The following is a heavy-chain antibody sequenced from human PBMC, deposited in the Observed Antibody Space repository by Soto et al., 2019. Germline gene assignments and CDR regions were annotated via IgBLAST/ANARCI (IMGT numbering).Heavy chain of an antibody. Sequence: QVQLQESGPGLVKPSETLSLTCTVSGGSISSYYWSWIRQPPGKGLEWIWYLYYDGSTNYNPSLNSRLTIAVYTSKNQFPLKLSSVTAADAAVYYCATLGPGGWSKDWFDPWGKGTLVTVSS. V-gene: IGHV4-59*08. CDR2: LYYDGST. D-gene: IGHD3-10*01. CDR3: ATLGPGGWSKDWFDP. CDR1: GGSISSYY. J-gene: IGHJ5*02.